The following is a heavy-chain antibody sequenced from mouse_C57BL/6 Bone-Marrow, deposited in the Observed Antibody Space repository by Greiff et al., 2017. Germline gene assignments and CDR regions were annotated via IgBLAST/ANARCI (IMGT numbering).Heavy chain of an antibody. V-gene: IGHV1-59*01. J-gene: IGHJ3*01. CDR3: AYCYGSSYEAY. Sequence: VQLQQPGAELVRPGTSVKLSCKASGYTFTSYWMHWVKQRPGQGLEWIGVIDPSDSYTNYNQKFKGKATLTVDTSSSTAYMQLSSLTSEDAAVYYCAYCYGSSYEAYWGQGTLVTVSA. CDR2: IDPSDSYT. D-gene: IGHD1-1*01. CDR1: GYTFTSYW.